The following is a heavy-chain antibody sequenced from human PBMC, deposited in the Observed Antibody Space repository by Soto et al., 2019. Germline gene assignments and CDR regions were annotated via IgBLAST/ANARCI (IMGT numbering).Heavy chain of an antibody. J-gene: IGHJ4*02. V-gene: IGHV6-1*01. CDR1: GDSVSSNSVV. CDR3: PRGAFIVSPCKGFDY. CDR2: TYYRSKWYY. Sequence: SQTLSLTCAISGDSVSSNSVVWNWIRQSPSRGLEWLGRTYYRSKWYYEYAESVKSRIAINPDTSKNQFSLQLNSVTPEDTAVYYCPRGAFIVSPCKGFDYWGQGTPVTVSS. D-gene: IGHD3-16*02.